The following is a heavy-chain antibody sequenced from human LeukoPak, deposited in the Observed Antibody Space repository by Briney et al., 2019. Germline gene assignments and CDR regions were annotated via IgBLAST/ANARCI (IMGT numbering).Heavy chain of an antibody. J-gene: IGHJ4*02. CDR1: GSSISSGSYY. D-gene: IGHD3-9*01. CDR3: GPREFYDILTGLVFDY. V-gene: IGHV4-61*02. CDR2: IYTSGST. Sequence: SQTLSLTCTVSGSSISSGSYYWSWIRQPAGKGLEWIGRIYTSGSTNYNPSLKSRVTISVDTSKNQFSLKLSSVSTADAAVYYYGPREFYDILTGLVFDYWGQGTLVTVSS.